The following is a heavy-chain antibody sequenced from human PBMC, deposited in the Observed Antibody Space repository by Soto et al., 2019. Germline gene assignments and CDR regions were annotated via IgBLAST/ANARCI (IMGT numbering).Heavy chain of an antibody. CDR1: GFTFSSYG. Sequence: QVQLVESGGDVVQPGRSLRLSCAASGFTFSSYGMHWVRQAPGKGLEWVAVIWYDGSNKYYADSVKGRLTITRDNSKNTQYLQMNSLRAEDAAVYYCARDARWIQSFDYWGQGTLVTVSS. CDR2: IWYDGSNK. CDR3: ARDARWIQSFDY. D-gene: IGHD5-18*01. J-gene: IGHJ4*02. V-gene: IGHV3-33*01.